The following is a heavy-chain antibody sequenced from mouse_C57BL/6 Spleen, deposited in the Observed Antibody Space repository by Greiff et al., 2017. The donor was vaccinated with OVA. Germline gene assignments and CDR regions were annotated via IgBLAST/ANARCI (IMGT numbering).Heavy chain of an antibody. CDR3: ARHEEQLRHFDY. J-gene: IGHJ2*01. Sequence: VKLMESGAELVKPGASVKLSCKASGYTFTEYTIHWVKQRSGQGLEWIGWFYPGSGSIKYNEKFKDKATLTADKSSSTVYMELSRLTSEDSAVYFCARHEEQLRHFDYWGQGTTLTVSS. CDR1: GYTFTEYT. V-gene: IGHV1-62-2*01. D-gene: IGHD3-2*02. CDR2: FYPGSGSI.